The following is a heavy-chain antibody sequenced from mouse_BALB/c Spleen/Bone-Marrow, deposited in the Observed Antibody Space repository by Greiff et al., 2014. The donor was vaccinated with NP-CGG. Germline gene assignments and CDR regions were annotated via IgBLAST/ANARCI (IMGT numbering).Heavy chain of an antibody. CDR1: GFNIKDYY. J-gene: IGHJ2*01. Sequence: EVQVVESGAELVRSGASVKLSCTASGFNIKDYYMHWVKQRPEQGLEWIGWIDPENGDTEYVPKFQGKATMTADTSSNTAYLQLSSLTSEDTAVYYCNAHITTVSYWGQGTTLTVSS. D-gene: IGHD1-1*01. CDR2: IDPENGDT. V-gene: IGHV14-4*02. CDR3: NAHITTVSY.